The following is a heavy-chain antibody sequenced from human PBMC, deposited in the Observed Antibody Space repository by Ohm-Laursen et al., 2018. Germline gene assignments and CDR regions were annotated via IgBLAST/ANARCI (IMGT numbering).Heavy chain of an antibody. V-gene: IGHV4-39*07. CDR1: GGSITSSPYY. CDR3: ARGSGRRRPYYGMDV. D-gene: IGHD1-26*01. CDR2: ISYSGTT. Sequence: SDTLSLTCTVSGGSITSSPYYWGWIRQPPGKGLEWIGSISYSGTTYYSPSLKSRVTISVDASKNQFSLKLSSVTAADTAVYYCARGSGRRRPYYGMDVWGQGTTVTVSS. J-gene: IGHJ6*02.